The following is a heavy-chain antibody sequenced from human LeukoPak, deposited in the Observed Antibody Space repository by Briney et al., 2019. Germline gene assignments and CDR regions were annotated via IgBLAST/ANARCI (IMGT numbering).Heavy chain of an antibody. Sequence: TGGSLRLSCAASGFTFSSYAMSWVRQAPGKGLEWVSAISGSGGSTYYADSVKGRFTISRDNSKNTLYLQMNSLRAEDTAVYYCAGSGYYYPDAFDIWGQGTMVTVSS. J-gene: IGHJ3*02. CDR2: ISGSGGST. CDR1: GFTFSSYA. V-gene: IGHV3-23*01. D-gene: IGHD3-22*01. CDR3: AGSGYYYPDAFDI.